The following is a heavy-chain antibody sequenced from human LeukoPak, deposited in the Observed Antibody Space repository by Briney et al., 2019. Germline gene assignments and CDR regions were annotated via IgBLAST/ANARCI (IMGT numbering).Heavy chain of an antibody. D-gene: IGHD5-24*01. CDR2: ISAYNGNT. CDR3: ARGGDGYKNRGAWYDY. CDR1: GYTFTSYG. V-gene: IGHV1-18*01. Sequence: GASVKVSCKASGYTFTSYGISWVRQAPGQGLEWMGWISAYNGNTNYAQKLQGRVTMTTDTSTSTACMELRSLRSDDTAVYYCARGGDGYKNRGAWYDYWGQGTLVTVSS. J-gene: IGHJ4*02.